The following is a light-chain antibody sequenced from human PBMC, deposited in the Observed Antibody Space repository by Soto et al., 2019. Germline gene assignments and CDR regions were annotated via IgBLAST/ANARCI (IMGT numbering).Light chain of an antibody. CDR1: GGHSTYS. CDR2: LNSDGSH. J-gene: IGLJ2*01. CDR3: QTWGRGIVV. V-gene: IGLV4-69*02. Sequence: QSVLTQSPSASASLGASVNLNCTLTGGHSTYSIGWHQQQPQRGPRFLMRLNSDGSHSKGDGIPDRFSGSSSGAERFLTISSLQSEDEADYYCQTWGRGIVVFGGGTKLTVL.